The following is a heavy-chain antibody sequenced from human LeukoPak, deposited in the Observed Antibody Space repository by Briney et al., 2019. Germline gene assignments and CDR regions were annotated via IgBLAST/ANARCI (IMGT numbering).Heavy chain of an antibody. CDR3: AKEGTIFGVVPDLDLYDY. CDR2: IYSGGST. J-gene: IGHJ4*02. D-gene: IGHD3-3*01. V-gene: IGHV3-53*05. CDR1: GFTVSSNY. Sequence: QAGGSLRLSCAASGFTVSSNYMSWVRQAPGKGLEWVSVIYSGGSTYYADSVKGRFTISRDNSKNTLYLQMNSLRAEDTAVYYCAKEGTIFGVVPDLDLYDYWGQGTLVTVSS.